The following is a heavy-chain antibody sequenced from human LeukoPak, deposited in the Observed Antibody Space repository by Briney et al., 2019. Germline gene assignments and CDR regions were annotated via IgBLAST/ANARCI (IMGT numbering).Heavy chain of an antibody. Sequence: GRSLRLSCAASGFTFKLHDMNWVRQAPGKGLEWISYISSNGNTIYYAESTRGRFTISRDNAKNSLYLQMNSLTAEDTAVYYCARESFFSGSYRNWFDAWGQGTLVTVSS. CDR2: ISSNGNTI. J-gene: IGHJ5*02. CDR3: ARESFFSGSYRNWFDA. D-gene: IGHD3-16*02. V-gene: IGHV3-48*03. CDR1: GFTFKLHD.